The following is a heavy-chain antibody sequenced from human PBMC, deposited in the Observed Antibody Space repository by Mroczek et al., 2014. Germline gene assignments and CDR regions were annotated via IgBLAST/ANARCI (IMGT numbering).Heavy chain of an antibody. D-gene: IGHD3-3*01. Sequence: ESGGGVVQPGRSLRLSCAASGFTFSSYGMHWVRQAPGKGLEWVAVIWYDGSNKYYADSVKGRFTISRDNSKNTLYLQMNSLRAEDTAVYYCARDRHPGTIFGVVIPDLLELPXNWFDPWGPGNPWSTVSS. CDR2: IWYDGSNK. CDR3: ARDRHPGTIFGVVIPDLLELPXNWFDP. J-gene: IGHJ5*02. V-gene: IGHV3-33*01. CDR1: GFTFSSYG.